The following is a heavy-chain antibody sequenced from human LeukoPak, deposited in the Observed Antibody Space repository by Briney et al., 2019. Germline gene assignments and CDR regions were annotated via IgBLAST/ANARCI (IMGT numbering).Heavy chain of an antibody. D-gene: IGHD6-13*01. J-gene: IGHJ6*03. CDR1: GYTFTSYY. V-gene: IGHV1-24*01. CDR2: FDPEDGET. CDR3: ATSRKKVSAARKHYYYYYMDV. Sequence: ASVKVSCKASGYTFTSYYMHWVRQAPGQGLEWMGGFDPEDGETIYAQKFQGRVTMTEDTSTDTAYMELSSLRSEDTAVYYCATSRKKVSAARKHYYYYYMDVWGKGTTVTVSS.